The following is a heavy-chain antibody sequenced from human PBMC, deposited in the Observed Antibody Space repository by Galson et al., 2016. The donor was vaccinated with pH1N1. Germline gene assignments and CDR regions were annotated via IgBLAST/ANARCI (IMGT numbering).Heavy chain of an antibody. CDR3: AIWGVSSLTNK. J-gene: IGHJ4*02. D-gene: IGHD3-16*01. CDR2: IKQDGSEK. V-gene: IGHV3-7*01. CDR1: GIIYNNYW. Sequence: SLRLSCAASGIIYNNYWMSWLRQTPGKGLEWVAHIKQDGSEKYYVDSVKGRFTISRDNAKNSLYLQMNSLRGDDTAVYYCAIWGVSSLTNKWGQGTPVTVSS.